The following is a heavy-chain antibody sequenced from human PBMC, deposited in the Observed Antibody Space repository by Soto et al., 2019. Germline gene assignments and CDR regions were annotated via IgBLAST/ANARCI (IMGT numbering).Heavy chain of an antibody. Sequence: ASVKVSCKASGGTFSTYAISWVRQAPGQGLEWMGGIIPMFGTAKYAQKFQGRVTITADESTTTAYMELSSLGSDDTAVYYCARLPDYFTRSGYYYGVDYWGQGTLVTVSS. J-gene: IGHJ4*02. CDR2: IIPMFGTA. V-gene: IGHV1-69*13. D-gene: IGHD3-22*01. CDR1: GGTFSTYA. CDR3: ARLPDYFTRSGYYYGVDY.